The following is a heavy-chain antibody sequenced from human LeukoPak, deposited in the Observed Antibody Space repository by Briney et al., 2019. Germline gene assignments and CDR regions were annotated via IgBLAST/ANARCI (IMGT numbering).Heavy chain of an antibody. Sequence: SETLSLTCTVSGGSISSYYWSWIRQPAGKGLEWIGRIYTSGSTNYNPSLKSRVTMSVDTSKNQFSLKPSSVTAADTAVYYCASHDSPNWYFDLWGRGTLVTVSS. V-gene: IGHV4-4*07. CDR2: IYTSGST. D-gene: IGHD2-15*01. CDR3: ASHDSPNWYFDL. J-gene: IGHJ2*01. CDR1: GGSISSYY.